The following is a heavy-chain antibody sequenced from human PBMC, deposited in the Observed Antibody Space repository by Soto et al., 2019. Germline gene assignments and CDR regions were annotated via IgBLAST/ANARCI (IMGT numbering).Heavy chain of an antibody. Sequence: ASVKVSCKASGGTFSSYTISWGRQAPGQGLEWMGRIIPILGIANYAQKFQGRVTITADKSTSTAYMELSSLRSEDTAVYYCARGGGPYWYFDLRGRGTLVTVSS. CDR1: GGTFSSYT. J-gene: IGHJ2*01. CDR3: ARGGGPYWYFDL. CDR2: IIPILGIA. V-gene: IGHV1-69*02. D-gene: IGHD2-15*01.